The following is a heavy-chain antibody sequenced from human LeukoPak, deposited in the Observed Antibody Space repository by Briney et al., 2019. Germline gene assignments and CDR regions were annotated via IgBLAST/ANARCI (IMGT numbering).Heavy chain of an antibody. D-gene: IGHD3-10*01. CDR2: INSSSSYI. CDR1: GFTFSSYS. J-gene: IGHJ4*02. CDR3: ARDRGYYFDY. V-gene: IGHV3-21*01. Sequence: GGSLRLSCAASGFTFSSYSMNWLRTAPGKGLEWVSSINSSSSYIYYADSMKGRFTISRDNAKNSLYLQMNSLRAEDTAVYYCARDRGYYFDYWGQGTLVTVSS.